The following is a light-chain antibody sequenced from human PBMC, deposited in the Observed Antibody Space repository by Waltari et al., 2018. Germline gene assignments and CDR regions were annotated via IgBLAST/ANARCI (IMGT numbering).Light chain of an antibody. J-gene: IGLJ2*01. V-gene: IGLV1-40*01. CDR1: STNIGTGFD. Sequence: QSVLTHPPSVSRAPGPTVTLSCTGSSTNIGTGFDAHWYQQLQGAAPKLLIYGNTNRPSGVPDRLSGAKSGTSASLAITGLQAEDEADYYCQSFDNSLRRSVIFGGGTKLTVL. CDR3: QSFDNSLRRSVI. CDR2: GNT.